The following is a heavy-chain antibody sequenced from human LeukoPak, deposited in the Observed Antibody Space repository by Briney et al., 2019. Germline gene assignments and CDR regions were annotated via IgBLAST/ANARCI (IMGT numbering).Heavy chain of an antibody. V-gene: IGHV3-48*01. D-gene: IGHD6-13*01. CDR1: GFTFSSYS. Sequence: PGGSLRLSCAASGFTFSSYSMNWVRQAPGKGLEWVSYISSSSSTIYYADSVKGRFTISRDSSKNTVYLQMNSLRAEDTAVYYCAGSDSWYTLDYWGQGTLVTVSS. CDR2: ISSSSSTI. CDR3: AGSDSWYTLDY. J-gene: IGHJ4*02.